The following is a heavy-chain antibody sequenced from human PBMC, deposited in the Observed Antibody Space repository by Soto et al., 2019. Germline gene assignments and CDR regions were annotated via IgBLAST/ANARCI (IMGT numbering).Heavy chain of an antibody. J-gene: IGHJ4*02. CDR1: GYIFTAHS. CDR3: TREASAVISLDF. Sequence: ASVKVSCKASGYIFTAHSMHWARQAPGQGLEWVGWFNPNSGDTIYAQKFQGRVTLTRDTSISTAYMELYSLRSDNTAVYYCTREASAVISLDFWGQGTLVTVSS. D-gene: IGHD6-19*01. CDR2: FNPNSGDT. V-gene: IGHV1-2*02.